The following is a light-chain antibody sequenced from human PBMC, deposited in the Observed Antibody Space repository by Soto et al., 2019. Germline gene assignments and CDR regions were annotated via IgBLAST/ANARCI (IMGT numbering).Light chain of an antibody. CDR2: GAS. V-gene: IGKV3-20*01. CDR3: QQYASSPVYT. J-gene: IGKJ2*01. Sequence: EIVLTQSPGTLSLSPGERATLSCRASQSVSSSYLAWYQQKPGQAPRLLIYGASSRATGIPDRFSGSGSGTDFTLTISRLEPEDLAVYYCQQYASSPVYTFGQGTKLEIK. CDR1: QSVSSSY.